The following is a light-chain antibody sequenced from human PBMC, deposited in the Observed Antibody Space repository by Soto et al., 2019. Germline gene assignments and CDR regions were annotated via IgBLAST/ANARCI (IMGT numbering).Light chain of an antibody. CDR1: QSVRSSS. Sequence: ETVLTQSPGILSLSPGERATLSCGASQSVRSSSLAWYHQRPGQAPRLLIYGTSSRATGIPDRFSGSGSGTDFTLTISRLEPEDFAVYFCQRYGSSPLITFGQGTRLEIK. V-gene: IGKV3-20*01. CDR3: QRYGSSPLIT. CDR2: GTS. J-gene: IGKJ5*01.